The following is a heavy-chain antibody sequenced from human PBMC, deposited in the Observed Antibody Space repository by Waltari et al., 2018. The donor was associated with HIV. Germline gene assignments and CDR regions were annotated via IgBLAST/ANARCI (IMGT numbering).Heavy chain of an antibody. D-gene: IGHD3-10*01. J-gene: IGHJ4*02. CDR3: ARGGFYGSGSKVN. Sequence: EVQLVESGGGLVEPGGSLRLSCAASGFPFSSYWMSWGRQAPGKGLEGVANIKQDGSEKYYVDSVNGRFTISRDNAENSLYLQMNSLRAEDTAVYYCARGGFYGSGSKVNWGQGTLVTVSS. V-gene: IGHV3-7*04. CDR1: GFPFSSYW. CDR2: IKQDGSEK.